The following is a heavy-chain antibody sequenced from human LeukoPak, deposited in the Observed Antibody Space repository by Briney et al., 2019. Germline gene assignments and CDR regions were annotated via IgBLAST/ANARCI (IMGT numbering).Heavy chain of an antibody. Sequence: GESLKISCKDSGYIFTNYWIAWVHQMPGKGLEWMGIIDPDDSDTKYSPSFRGQVTMSVDKSISTAYLEWSSLQASDTAIYYCARHSTSGWTQLDYWGQGTLVSVSS. D-gene: IGHD6-19*01. J-gene: IGHJ4*02. CDR2: IDPDDSDT. CDR1: GYIFTNYW. CDR3: ARHSTSGWTQLDY. V-gene: IGHV5-51*07.